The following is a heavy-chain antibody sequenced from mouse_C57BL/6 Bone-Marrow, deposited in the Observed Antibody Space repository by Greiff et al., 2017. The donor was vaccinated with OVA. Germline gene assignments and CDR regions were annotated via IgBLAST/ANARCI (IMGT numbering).Heavy chain of an antibody. Sequence: EVQLVESGGGLVKPGGSLKLSCAASGFTFSSYDMSWVRQTPEKRLEWVATISDGGSYNTYHDNVKGRFPIARDNAKTNLYLQMNHLKSEDTAMYYCARDYYGSSYGGAMDYWGQGTSVTVSS. V-gene: IGHV5-4*01. CDR3: ARDYYGSSYGGAMDY. D-gene: IGHD1-1*01. J-gene: IGHJ4*01. CDR1: GFTFSSYD. CDR2: ISDGGSYN.